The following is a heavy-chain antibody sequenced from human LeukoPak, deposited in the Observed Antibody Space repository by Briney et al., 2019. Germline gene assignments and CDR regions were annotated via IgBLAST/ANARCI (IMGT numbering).Heavy chain of an antibody. J-gene: IGHJ5*02. CDR2: MNPNTGST. CDR1: GFMFTKYD. V-gene: IGHV1-8*01. Sequence: ASVKVSCKASGFMFTKYDINWVRQASGQRLEWMGWMNPNTGSTGYAQTFQGRVTMTRDTATSTAYMELRGLRSEDTAVYYCVRDGEGVAISVNYWFDPWGQEPWSPFPQ. CDR3: VRDGEGVAISVNYWFDP. D-gene: IGHD3-10*01.